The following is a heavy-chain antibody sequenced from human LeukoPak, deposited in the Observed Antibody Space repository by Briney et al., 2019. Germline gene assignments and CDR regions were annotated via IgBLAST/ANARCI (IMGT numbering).Heavy chain of an antibody. V-gene: IGHV3-48*03. CDR3: AELGITMIGGV. Sequence: PGGSLRLSCAASGFPFSNYEMNWVRQAPGKGLEWVSYINTDSGTKYYADSVKGRFTISRDNAKNSLYLQMNSLRAEDTAVYYCAELGITMIGGVWGKGTTVTISS. CDR2: INTDSGTK. CDR1: GFPFSNYE. D-gene: IGHD3-10*02. J-gene: IGHJ6*04.